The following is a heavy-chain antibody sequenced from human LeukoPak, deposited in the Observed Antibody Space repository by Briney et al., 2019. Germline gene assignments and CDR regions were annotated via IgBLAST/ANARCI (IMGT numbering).Heavy chain of an antibody. Sequence: SETLSLTCTVSGGSISSYYWSWIRQPPGKGLEWIGYIYYSGSTNYNSSLKSRVTISVDTSKNQFSLKLSSVTAADTAVYYCARNRGRKAVAAADYWGQGTLVTVSS. CDR3: ARNRGRKAVAAADY. V-gene: IGHV4-59*01. D-gene: IGHD6-19*01. CDR2: IYYSGST. J-gene: IGHJ4*02. CDR1: GGSISSYY.